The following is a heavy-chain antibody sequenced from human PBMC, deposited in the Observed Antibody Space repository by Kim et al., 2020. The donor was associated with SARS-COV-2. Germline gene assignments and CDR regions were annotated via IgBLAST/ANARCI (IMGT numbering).Heavy chain of an antibody. CDR2: INHSGST. CDR3: ARKSYSSSWYFIPTYFDY. D-gene: IGHD6-13*01. V-gene: IGHV4-34*01. Sequence: SETLSLTCAVYGGSFSGYYWSWIRQPPGKGLEWIGEINHSGSTNYNPSLKSRVTISVDTSKNQFSLKLSSVTAADTAVYYCARKSYSSSWYFIPTYFDYWGQGTLVTVSS. CDR1: GGSFSGYY. J-gene: IGHJ4*02.